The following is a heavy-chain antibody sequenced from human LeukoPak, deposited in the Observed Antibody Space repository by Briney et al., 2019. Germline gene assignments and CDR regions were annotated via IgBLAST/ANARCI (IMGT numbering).Heavy chain of an antibody. CDR1: GGSISSGYY. CDR3: ARGPFYSRYCSGGSCQSDY. Sequence: SETLSLTCTVSGGSISSGYYWSWIRQPAGKGLEWIGRVLTSGTTNYNPSLKSRVTISVDTSKNQFSLKLSSVTAADTAAYYCARGPFYSRYCSGGSCQSDYWGQGTLVTVSS. J-gene: IGHJ4*02. CDR2: VLTSGTT. D-gene: IGHD2-15*01. V-gene: IGHV4-61*02.